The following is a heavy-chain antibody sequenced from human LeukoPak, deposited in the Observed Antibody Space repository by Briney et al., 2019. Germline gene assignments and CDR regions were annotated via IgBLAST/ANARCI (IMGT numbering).Heavy chain of an antibody. CDR3: ARGPPNWGYDY. D-gene: IGHD7-27*01. CDR1: GYTFTSHD. V-gene: IGHV1-8*01. J-gene: IGHJ4*02. Sequence: ASVTVSCKASGYTFTSHDFNLVRQAPGQRPEWMGWMSPNSGDTGYAQKFQDRVTMTRNTSISTAYMELSSLRSDDTAVYYCARGPPNWGYDYWGPGTLVTVSS. CDR2: MSPNSGDT.